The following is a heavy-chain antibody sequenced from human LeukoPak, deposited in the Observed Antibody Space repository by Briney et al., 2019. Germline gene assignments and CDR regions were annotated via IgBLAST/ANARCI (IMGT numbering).Heavy chain of an antibody. Sequence: GGSLRLSCAASRFIFSDYYMSWIRQAPGKGLELISCISSSTSYTNYADSVKGRFTISRDNANNSLYLQMNSLRAEDTAVYYCARVGATYPPSDAFDIWGQGTMVTVSS. J-gene: IGHJ3*02. D-gene: IGHD4/OR15-4a*01. V-gene: IGHV3-11*06. CDR1: RFIFSDYY. CDR3: ARVGATYPPSDAFDI. CDR2: ISSSTSYT.